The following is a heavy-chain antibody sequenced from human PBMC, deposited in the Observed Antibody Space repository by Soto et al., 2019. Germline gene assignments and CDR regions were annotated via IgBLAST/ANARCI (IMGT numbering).Heavy chain of an antibody. CDR2: IYSGGST. Sequence: PVGSLRLSCAASGFTVSSNYMSWVRQAPGKGLEWVSVIYSGGSTYYADSVKGRFTISRDNSKNTLYLQMNSLRAEDTAVYYCARDRGVEAGYFDYWGQGTLVTVSS. V-gene: IGHV3-53*01. CDR3: ARDRGVEAGYFDY. D-gene: IGHD2-15*01. J-gene: IGHJ4*02. CDR1: GFTVSSNY.